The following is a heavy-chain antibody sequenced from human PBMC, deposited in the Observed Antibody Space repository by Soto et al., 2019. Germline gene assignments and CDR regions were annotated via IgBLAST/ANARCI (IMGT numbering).Heavy chain of an antibody. J-gene: IGHJ6*02. D-gene: IGHD1-26*01. CDR3: ARDLVGATTVYYYYGMDV. CDR2: INPNSGGT. V-gene: IGHV1-2*02. Sequence: GASVKVSCKASGYTFTGYYMHWVRQAPGQGLEWMGWINPNSGGTNYAQKFQGRVTMTRDTSISTAYMELSRLRSDDTAVYYCARDLVGATTVYYYYGMDVWGQGTTVTVSS. CDR1: GYTFTGYY.